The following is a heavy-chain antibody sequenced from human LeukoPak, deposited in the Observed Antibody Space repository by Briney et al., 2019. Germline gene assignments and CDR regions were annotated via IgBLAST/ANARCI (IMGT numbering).Heavy chain of an antibody. V-gene: IGHV3-23*01. CDR1: GFTFSSYA. J-gene: IGHJ4*02. D-gene: IGHD3-3*01. Sequence: GGSLRLSCAASGFTFSSYAMTWVRQAPGKGLEWVSVINNSGGTTYYADSVKGRFTISRDNSKNTLYLQMNSLRAEDTAVYYCAKVYFERGLLEGLYYLDYWGQGILVTVSS. CDR3: AKVYFERGLLEGLYYLDY. CDR2: INNSGGTT.